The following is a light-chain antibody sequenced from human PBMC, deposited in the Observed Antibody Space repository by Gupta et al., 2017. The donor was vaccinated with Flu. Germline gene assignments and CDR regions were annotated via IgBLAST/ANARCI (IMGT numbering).Light chain of an antibody. CDR3: LSWDSSLSAAV. Sequence: QSVLTQPPSVSAAPGQKVTISCSGSSSNIGSNFVSWYQQLPRTAPKLLIYENNKRPSGIPDRFSGSKSGTSATLGITGLQTGDEADYYCLSWDSSLSAAVFGGGTKLTVL. CDR2: ENN. CDR1: SSNIGSNF. J-gene: IGLJ3*02. V-gene: IGLV1-51*02.